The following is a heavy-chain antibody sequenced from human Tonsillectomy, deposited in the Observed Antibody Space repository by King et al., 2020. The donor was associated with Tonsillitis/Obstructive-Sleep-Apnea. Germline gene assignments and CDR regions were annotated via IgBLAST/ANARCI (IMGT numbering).Heavy chain of an antibody. CDR3: ARQWPITMIVVEGAWYFDL. CDR2: IYYSGST. D-gene: IGHD3-22*01. J-gene: IGHJ2*01. V-gene: IGHV4-59*08. CDR1: GGSISSYY. Sequence: LQLQESGPGLVKPSETLSLTCTVSGGSISSYYWSWIRQPPGKGLEWIGYIYYSGSTNYNPSLKSRVTISVDTSKNQFSLKLSSVTAADTAVYYCARQWPITMIVVEGAWYFDLWGRGTLVTVSS.